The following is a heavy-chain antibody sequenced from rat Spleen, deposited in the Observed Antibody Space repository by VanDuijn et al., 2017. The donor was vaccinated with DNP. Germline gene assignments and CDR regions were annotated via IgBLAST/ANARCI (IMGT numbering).Heavy chain of an antibody. Sequence: EVQLVESGGGLVQPGRSMKLSCAASGFTFSNYDMAWVRQAPKTGLEWVASITNSGGSTYYRDSVKGRFSLSRDNAKGTLYLQMNTLRAEDTAIYYCAKHARPILRVYSYAMDAWGQGTSVTVSS. J-gene: IGHJ4*01. V-gene: IGHV5-25*01. D-gene: IGHD1-7*01. CDR3: AKHARPILRVYSYAMDA. CDR2: ITNSGGST. CDR1: GFTFSNYD.